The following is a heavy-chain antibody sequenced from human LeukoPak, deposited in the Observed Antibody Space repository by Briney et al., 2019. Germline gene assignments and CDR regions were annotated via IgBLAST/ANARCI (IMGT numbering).Heavy chain of an antibody. Sequence: ASVKVSCKASGYTFTSYYMHWVRQAPGQGLEWMGIINPSGGSTSYAQKFQGRVTMTRDMSTSTVYMELSSLRSEDTAVYYCARGGTAMVTHGWFDPWGQGTLVTVSS. V-gene: IGHV1-46*01. D-gene: IGHD5-18*01. CDR3: ARGGTAMVTHGWFDP. CDR1: GYTFTSYY. CDR2: INPSGGST. J-gene: IGHJ5*02.